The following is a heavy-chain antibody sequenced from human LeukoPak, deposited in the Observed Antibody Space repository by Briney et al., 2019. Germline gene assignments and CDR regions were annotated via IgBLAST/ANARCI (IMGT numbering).Heavy chain of an antibody. D-gene: IGHD6-19*01. J-gene: IGHJ4*02. Sequence: PSETLSLTCTVSGGSITGYYWSWIRQPPGKGLEWIGYIYYSGSTNYNPSLKSRVTISVDTSKNQFSLKLSSVTAADTAVYYCARLVYSSGWYRLDYWGQGTLVTVSS. CDR2: IYYSGST. CDR1: GGSITGYY. V-gene: IGHV4-59*08. CDR3: ARLVYSSGWYRLDY.